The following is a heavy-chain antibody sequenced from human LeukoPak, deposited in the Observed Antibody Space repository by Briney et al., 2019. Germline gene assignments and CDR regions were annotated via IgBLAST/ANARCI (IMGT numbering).Heavy chain of an antibody. CDR2: IRYDGSEK. CDR3: ARDHNILTGYTTRDFDY. V-gene: IGHV3-30*02. CDR1: GFTFNTYG. J-gene: IGHJ4*02. D-gene: IGHD3-9*01. Sequence: GGSLRLSCAASGFTFNTYGMHWVRQAPGKGLEWVAFIRYDGSEKYYADSVKGRFTISRDNSKNTVYLQMNSLRAEDTAVYYCARDHNILTGYTTRDFDYWGQGTLVTVSS.